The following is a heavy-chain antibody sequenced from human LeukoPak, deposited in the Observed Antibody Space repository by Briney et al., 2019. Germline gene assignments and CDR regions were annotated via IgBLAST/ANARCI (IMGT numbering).Heavy chain of an antibody. CDR1: GFTFSSYG. D-gene: IGHD3-3*01. V-gene: IGHV3-30*18. Sequence: GGSLRLSCAASGFTFSSYGMHWVRQAPGKGLEWVAVISNDGSKKYYADSVKGRFTISRDNSENTLYLQMNSLRAEDTAVYYCAKADHYYDFWSGYRTNWFDPWGQGTLVTVSS. CDR2: ISNDGSKK. J-gene: IGHJ5*02. CDR3: AKADHYYDFWSGYRTNWFDP.